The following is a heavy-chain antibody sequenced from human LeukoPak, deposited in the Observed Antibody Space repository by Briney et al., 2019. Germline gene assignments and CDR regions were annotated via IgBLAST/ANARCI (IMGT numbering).Heavy chain of an antibody. CDR3: ARHVDYGDSVALDI. V-gene: IGHV4-59*08. J-gene: IGHJ3*02. D-gene: IGHD4-17*01. CDR2: IYYSGSI. CDR1: GGSISSYY. Sequence: SETLSLTCTVSGGSISSYYWSWIRQPPGKGLEWIGYIYYSGSINYNPSLKSRVTISVDTSKNQFSLKLSSVTAADTAVYYCARHVDYGDSVALDIWGQGTMVTVSS.